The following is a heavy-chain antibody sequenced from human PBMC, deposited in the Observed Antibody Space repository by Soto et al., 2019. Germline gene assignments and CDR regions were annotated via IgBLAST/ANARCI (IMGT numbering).Heavy chain of an antibody. CDR2: IYSGGNT. J-gene: IGHJ4*02. CDR3: GSGPSTTWIDN. V-gene: IGHV4-39*01. CDR1: GGSITSHHYY. Sequence: QLQVQESGPGQVKPSQTLSLTCTVSGGSITSHHYYWGWIRQPPGKGLEWIGSIYSGGNTYYNPSLRSRLTIFVDTAKKLISLKLSSVTAADSAIYYCGSGPSTTWIDNWGLGTQVSVSS. D-gene: IGHD2-2*01.